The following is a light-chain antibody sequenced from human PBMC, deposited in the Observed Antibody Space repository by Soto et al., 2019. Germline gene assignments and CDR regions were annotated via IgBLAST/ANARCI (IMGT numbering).Light chain of an antibody. J-gene: IGKJ1*01. Sequence: DIVMTQSPDSLAVSLGERATINCKSSQSVLYSSNNKNYLAWYQQKPGQPPKLLIFWASSRKSGVPDRFSGSGSWTDFTLTISSLQAEDVAVSYCQQYYSTPRTFGQGTKVEIK. CDR1: QSVLYSSNNKNY. CDR3: QQYYSTPRT. CDR2: WAS. V-gene: IGKV4-1*01.